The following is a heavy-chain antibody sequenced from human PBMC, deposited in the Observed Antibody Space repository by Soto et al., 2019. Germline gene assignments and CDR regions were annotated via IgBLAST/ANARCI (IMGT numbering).Heavy chain of an antibody. D-gene: IGHD2-2*02. CDR2: IGKGGDT. J-gene: IGHJ6*02. CDR3: AKDGTTAGIHFYGMDV. CDR1: GFTFSSYG. Sequence: EVQLLESGGGLVQPGGSLRLSCAVSGFTFSSYGMNWVRQAPDKGLEWVSTIGKGGDTYYADSVKGRFTISRDNSKNTLFLQMNSLRAEDTALYFCAKDGTTAGIHFYGMDVWGQGTTVTVSS. V-gene: IGHV3-23*01.